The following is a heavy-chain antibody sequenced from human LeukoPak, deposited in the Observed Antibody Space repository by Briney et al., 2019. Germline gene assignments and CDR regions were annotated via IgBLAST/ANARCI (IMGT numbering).Heavy chain of an antibody. CDR3: ARPGRDDTDDWNFDL. D-gene: IGHD1-1*01. V-gene: IGHV4-39*01. CDR1: GGPISSSSYY. J-gene: IGHJ2*01. Sequence: PSETLSLTCTVSGGPISSSSYYWGWVRQPPGKGLEWIGSIKFTGTPNYNPSLRSRVTISVDTSKNQFSLKLTSVTAADTAVYYCARPGRDDTDDWNFDLWGRGTLVTVSS. CDR2: IKFTGTP.